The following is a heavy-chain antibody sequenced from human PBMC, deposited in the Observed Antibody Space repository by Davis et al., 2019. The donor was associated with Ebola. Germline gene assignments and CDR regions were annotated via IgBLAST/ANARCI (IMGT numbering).Heavy chain of an antibody. J-gene: IGHJ6*03. Sequence: ASVKVSCKASGYTFTGYYIHWVRQAPGQGLEWMGWINPNSGGTNYAQKFQGRVTMTRDTSINTAYMELSRLRSDDTAVYYCARQHYYYYYMDVWGKGTTVTVSS. CDR2: INPNSGGT. CDR1: GYTFTGYY. V-gene: IGHV1-2*02. CDR3: ARQHYYYYYMDV.